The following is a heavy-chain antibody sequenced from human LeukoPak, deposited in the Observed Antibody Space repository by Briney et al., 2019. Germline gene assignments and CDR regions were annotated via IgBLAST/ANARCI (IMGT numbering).Heavy chain of an antibody. V-gene: IGHV1-18*04. CDR2: ISGNNGNT. D-gene: IGHD2-2*02. CDR1: GYTFTGYY. Sequence: ASVKVSCKASGYTFTGYYMHWVRQAPGQGLEWMGWISGNNGNTNYAQKFQGRVTMTTDTSTSTAYVDLRSLKSDDTAVYYCARSYCRSTNCYNFDYWGQGTLVTVSS. J-gene: IGHJ4*02. CDR3: ARSYCRSTNCYNFDY.